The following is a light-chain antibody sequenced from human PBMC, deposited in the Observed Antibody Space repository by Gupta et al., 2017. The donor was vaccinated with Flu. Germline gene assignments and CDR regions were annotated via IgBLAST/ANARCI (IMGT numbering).Light chain of an antibody. CDR1: QGLVFVDGNTY. J-gene: IGKJ1*01. CDR2: KVS. CDR3: MHDVRWPWT. V-gene: IGKV2-30*01. Sequence: TQCLPSLPVTLGQTASISCMASQGLVFVDGNTYLHWVQQRPGQSQRRLIYKVSHRDYGVPDRFSGSGSGTEFTLKSSRVEAEDVGIYYCMHDVRWPWTFGQGTKVEI.